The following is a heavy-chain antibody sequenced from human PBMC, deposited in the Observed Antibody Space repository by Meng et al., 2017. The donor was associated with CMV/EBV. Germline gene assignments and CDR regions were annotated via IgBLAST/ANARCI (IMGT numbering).Heavy chain of an antibody. D-gene: IGHD3-3*01. CDR1: GYSFTSYW. CDR2: IYPGDSDT. Sequence: KVSCKGSGYSFTSYWIGWVRQMPGKGLEWMGIIYPGDSDTRYSPSFQGQVTISADKSISTAYMELSRLRSDDTAVYYCARVLLRFLEWLSDYGMDVWGQGTTVTVSS. J-gene: IGHJ6*02. V-gene: IGHV5-51*01. CDR3: ARVLLRFLEWLSDYGMDV.